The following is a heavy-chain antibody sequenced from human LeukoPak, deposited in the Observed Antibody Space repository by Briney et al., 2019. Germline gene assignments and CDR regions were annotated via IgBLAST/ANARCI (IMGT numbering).Heavy chain of an antibody. Sequence: GGSLRLSCAASGVTFSSYAMSWVRQAPGKGLEWVSAISGSGGSTYYADSVKGRFTISRDNSKNALYLQMNSLRAEDTAVYYCAKELTYSSSWQIDYWGQGTLVTVSS. CDR2: ISGSGGST. D-gene: IGHD6-13*01. CDR1: GVTFSSYA. V-gene: IGHV3-23*01. J-gene: IGHJ4*02. CDR3: AKELTYSSSWQIDY.